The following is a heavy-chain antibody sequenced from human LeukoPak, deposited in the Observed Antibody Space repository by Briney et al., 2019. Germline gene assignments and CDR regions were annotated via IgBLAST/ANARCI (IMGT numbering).Heavy chain of an antibody. CDR3: ARGIEGGSGYYSKLPGGY. V-gene: IGHV1-2*04. D-gene: IGHD3-16*01. CDR2: ITPRNGGT. J-gene: IGHJ4*02. Sequence: GASVKVSCKASGYTFTSYGISWVRQAPGQGLEWMGWITPRNGGTNYAQKFQGWVTMTRDTSISTAYLQLNRLRSDGTAVYYCARGIEGGSGYYSKLPGGYWGQGTLVTVSS. CDR1: GYTFTSYG.